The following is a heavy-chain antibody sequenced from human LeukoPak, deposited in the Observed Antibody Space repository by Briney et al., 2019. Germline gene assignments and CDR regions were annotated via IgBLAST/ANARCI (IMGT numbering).Heavy chain of an antibody. D-gene: IGHD4-23*01. V-gene: IGHV3-9*01. J-gene: IGHJ4*02. Sequence: PGRSLRLSCAASGFTFDDYAMHWVRQAPGKGLEWVSGISWNSGSIGYADSVKGRFTISSDNAKNSLYLQMNSLRAEDTALYYCAKEPGGNDGYWGQGTLVTVSS. CDR3: AKEPGGNDGY. CDR1: GFTFDDYA. CDR2: ISWNSGSI.